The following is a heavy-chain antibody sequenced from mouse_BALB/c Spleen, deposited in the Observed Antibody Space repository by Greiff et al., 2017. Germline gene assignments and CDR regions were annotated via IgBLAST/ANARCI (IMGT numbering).Heavy chain of an antibody. D-gene: IGHD1-1*01. V-gene: IGHV1-63*01. CDR3: ARSGIITTVVARAMDY. Sequence: QVQLQQSGAELVRPGTSVKISCKASGYAFTNYWLGWVKQRPGHGLEWIGDIYPGSGNTYYNEKFKGKATLTADKSSSTAYMQLSSLTSEDSAVYFCARSGIITTVVARAMDYWGQGTSVTVSS. CDR2: IYPGSGNT. CDR1: GYAFTNYW. J-gene: IGHJ4*01.